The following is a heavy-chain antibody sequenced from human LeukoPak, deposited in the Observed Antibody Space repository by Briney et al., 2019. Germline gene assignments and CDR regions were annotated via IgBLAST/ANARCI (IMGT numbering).Heavy chain of an antibody. D-gene: IGHD5-24*01. J-gene: IGHJ4*02. CDR1: GGTFSSYA. Sequence: SVKVSCKASGGTFSSYAISWVRQAPGQGLEWMGGIIPIFGTANYAQKFQGRVTITADESTSTAYMELSSLRSEDTAVYYCARERGDGYNRRFDYWGQGTLVTVSS. CDR2: IIPIFGTA. V-gene: IGHV1-69*13. CDR3: ARERGDGYNRRFDY.